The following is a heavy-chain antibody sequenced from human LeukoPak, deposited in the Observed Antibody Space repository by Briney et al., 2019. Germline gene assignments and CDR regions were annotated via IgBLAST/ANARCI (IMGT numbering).Heavy chain of an antibody. D-gene: IGHD3-3*01. J-gene: IGHJ5*02. CDR2: ISYDGSNK. CDR3: ARVPSYYDYRFDP. V-gene: IGHV3-30-3*01. CDR1: GFTFSSYA. Sequence: GGSLRLSCAASGFTFSSYAMHWVRQAPGKGLEWVAVISYDGSNKYYADSVKGRFTIPRDNSKNTLYLQMNSLRAEDTAVYYCARVPSYYDYRFDPWGQGTLVTVSS.